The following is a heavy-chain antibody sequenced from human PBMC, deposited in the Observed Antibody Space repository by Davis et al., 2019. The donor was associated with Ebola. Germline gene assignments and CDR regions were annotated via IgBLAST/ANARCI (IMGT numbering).Heavy chain of an antibody. CDR1: GYSSTIYW. Sequence: PGGSLRLSCKASGYSSTIYWIAWVRQMPGKGLEWMGFIYPGDSDTACSPSFQGQVTFSADKSISAAYLQWSSLKASDTAMYYCATRSAYTLDSWGQGTLVTVSS. CDR3: ATRSAYTLDS. V-gene: IGHV5-51*01. CDR2: IYPGDSDT. D-gene: IGHD3-3*01. J-gene: IGHJ4*02.